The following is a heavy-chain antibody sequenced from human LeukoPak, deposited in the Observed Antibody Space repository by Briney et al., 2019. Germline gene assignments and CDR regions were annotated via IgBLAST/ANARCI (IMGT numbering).Heavy chain of an antibody. J-gene: IGHJ6*03. CDR3: ARENWGYYMDV. V-gene: IGHV3-74*01. D-gene: IGHD7-27*01. CDR2: IKSDGTST. CDR1: GFSFRSYG. Sequence: TGGSLRLSCAASGFSFRSYGMRWVRHAPGKGLVWVSRIKSDGTSTTYADSVKGRFTISRDNAKDTLYLQMNSLRDEDTAVYYCARENWGYYMDVWGKGTTVTVSS.